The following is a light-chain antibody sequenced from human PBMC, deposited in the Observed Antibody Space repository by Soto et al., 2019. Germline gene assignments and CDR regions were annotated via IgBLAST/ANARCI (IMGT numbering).Light chain of an antibody. Sequence: EIVLTQSPATLSLSPGESATLSCRASQSVSSDYLAWYQQKPDQAPRLLIYGASSRATGIPDKFSGSGSGAVFTLISSRLEPEDFALYYCQQRAGSSTFGQGTRLEIK. CDR1: QSVSSDY. V-gene: IGKV3-20*01. CDR3: QQRAGSST. J-gene: IGKJ5*01. CDR2: GAS.